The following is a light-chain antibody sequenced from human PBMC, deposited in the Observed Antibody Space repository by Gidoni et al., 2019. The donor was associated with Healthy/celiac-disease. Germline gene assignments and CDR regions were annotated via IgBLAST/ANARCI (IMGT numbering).Light chain of an antibody. V-gene: IGLV2-23*02. Sequence: QSALTQSASVSGSPGQSITISCTGTSSDVWSYYLVSWYQQHPGKAPKLMIYEVSKRPSGVSNRFSGSKSGNTASLTISGLQAEDEADYYCCSYAGSSTFRVFGGGTKLTVL. CDR1: SSDVWSYYL. CDR3: CSYAGSSTFRV. CDR2: EVS. J-gene: IGLJ2*01.